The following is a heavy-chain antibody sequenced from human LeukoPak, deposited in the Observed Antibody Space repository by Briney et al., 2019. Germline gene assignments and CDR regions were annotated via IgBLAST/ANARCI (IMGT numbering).Heavy chain of an antibody. CDR3: AKDARRSSGWYFFDH. CDR1: GFTFSSYA. CDR2: INASGSPT. D-gene: IGHD6-19*01. V-gene: IGHV3-23*01. Sequence: PGGSLRLSCVASGFTFSSYAMSWVRQAPGKGLERVSAINASGSPTYYADSVKGRFSISRDNSRSTLNLQLKSLRAEDTAVYFCAKDARRSSGWYFFDHWGQGTLVTVSS. J-gene: IGHJ4*02.